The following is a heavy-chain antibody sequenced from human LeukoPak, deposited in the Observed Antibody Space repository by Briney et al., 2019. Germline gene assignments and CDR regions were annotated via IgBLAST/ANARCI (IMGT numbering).Heavy chain of an antibody. Sequence: GGSLRLSCAASGFTFSSYAMSWVRQAPGKGLEWVSAISGSGGSTYYADSVKGRFTISRDNSKNTLYLQMNSLRAEDTAVYYCARDQSDYGDPTDFDYWGQGTLVTVSS. J-gene: IGHJ4*02. D-gene: IGHD4-17*01. CDR3: ARDQSDYGDPTDFDY. CDR2: ISGSGGST. CDR1: GFTFSSYA. V-gene: IGHV3-23*01.